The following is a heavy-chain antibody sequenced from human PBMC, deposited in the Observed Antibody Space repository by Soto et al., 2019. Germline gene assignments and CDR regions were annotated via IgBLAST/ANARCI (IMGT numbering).Heavy chain of an antibody. Sequence: EVQLVESGGGLIQPGGSLRLSCAASGFSVSSNYMSWVRQAPGKGLEWVSVIYSGGSTYYADSVKGRFTISRDSSKNTLYLQMNSLRAEDTAVYYCATKRVVTTIRPFDIWGQGTMVTDSS. CDR1: GFSVSSNY. CDR3: ATKRVVTTIRPFDI. CDR2: IYSGGST. V-gene: IGHV3-53*01. D-gene: IGHD2-21*02. J-gene: IGHJ3*02.